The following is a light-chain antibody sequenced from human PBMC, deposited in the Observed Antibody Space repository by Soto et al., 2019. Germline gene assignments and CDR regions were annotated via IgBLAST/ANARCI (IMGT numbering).Light chain of an antibody. J-gene: IGKJ5*01. CDR3: QQRSNRIT. V-gene: IGKV3-11*01. CDR2: DIS. Sequence: EIVLATSPGTLSLSPGERAILSFRASQSVAGSLAWYQQKPGQAPRLRIYDISTRAAAIPARFSGSGSGTDFPLTVSNLEPEDFALYYCQQRSNRITFGQGTRLEIK. CDR1: QSVAGS.